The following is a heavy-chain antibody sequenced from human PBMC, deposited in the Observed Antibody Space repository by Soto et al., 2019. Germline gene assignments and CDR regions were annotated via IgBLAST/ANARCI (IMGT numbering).Heavy chain of an antibody. CDR3: AKRRGAGGHFDY. CDR1: GFTFTSYA. CDR2: VSRGGST. J-gene: IGHJ4*02. D-gene: IGHD2-15*01. V-gene: IGHV3-23*01. Sequence: PVGSLRLSCAASGFTFTSYAMGWVRQAPGKGLECVSVVSRGGSTHYADSVTGRCIVSRDNSKNTVSLQMNSLRADDTAVYYCAKRRGAGGHFDYWGQGALVTVS.